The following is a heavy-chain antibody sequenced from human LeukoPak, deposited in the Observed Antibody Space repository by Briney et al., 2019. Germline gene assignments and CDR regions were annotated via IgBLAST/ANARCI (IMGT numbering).Heavy chain of an antibody. Sequence: PGGSLRLSCAASGFTFSSYSMHWVRQAPGKGLNWVAFIRYDGNNKYYADSVKGRFTISRDNSKNMLYLEMNSLSTEDTAVYYCARDKGVTMIVVVPYLANHGLDYWGQGTLVTVSS. CDR3: ARDKGVTMIVVVPYLANHGLDY. CDR2: IRYDGNNK. J-gene: IGHJ4*02. D-gene: IGHD3-22*01. V-gene: IGHV3-30*02. CDR1: GFTFSSYS.